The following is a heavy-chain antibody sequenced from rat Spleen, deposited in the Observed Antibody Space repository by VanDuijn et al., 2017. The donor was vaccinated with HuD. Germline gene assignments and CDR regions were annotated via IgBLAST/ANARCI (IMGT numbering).Heavy chain of an antibody. CDR1: GFTFSDYG. V-gene: IGHV5-29*01. CDR2: ISYGDSSGHSST. CDR3: ARQRGPSWFAY. Sequence: EVQLVESDGGLVQPGRSLKLSCAASGFTFSDYGMAWVRQAPTKGLEWVATISYGDSSGHSSTYYRDSVKGRFTISRDNAKSTLYLQMNSLRSEDTATYFCARQRGPSWFAYWGQGTLVTVSS. D-gene: IGHD3-1*01. J-gene: IGHJ3*01.